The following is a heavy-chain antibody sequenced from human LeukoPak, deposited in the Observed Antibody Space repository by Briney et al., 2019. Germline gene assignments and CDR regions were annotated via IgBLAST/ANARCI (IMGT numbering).Heavy chain of an antibody. J-gene: IGHJ6*03. CDR3: ATDGGLQLVPFYYYYMDV. Sequence: ASVKVSCKVSGYTLTELSMHWVRLAPGKGHEWMGGFDPEDGETIYAQKFQGRVTMTEDTSTDTAYMELSSLRSEDTAVYYCATDGGLQLVPFYYYYMDVWGKGTTVTVSS. D-gene: IGHD6-6*01. CDR2: FDPEDGET. V-gene: IGHV1-24*01. CDR1: GYTLTELS.